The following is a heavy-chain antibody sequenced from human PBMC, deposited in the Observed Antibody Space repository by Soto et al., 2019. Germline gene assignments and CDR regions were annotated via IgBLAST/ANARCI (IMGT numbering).Heavy chain of an antibody. V-gene: IGHV1-69*01. Sequence: QVQLVQSGAEVKKPGSSVKVSCKASGGTFSSYAISWVRQAPGQGLEWMGGIIAIFGTANYAQKLQGRVTITADESTSTAYMELSSLRSEDTAVYYCARDQVGPHGYNDAFDIWGQGTMVTVSS. CDR1: GGTFSSYA. CDR2: IIAIFGTA. J-gene: IGHJ3*02. CDR3: ARDQVGPHGYNDAFDI. D-gene: IGHD5-12*01.